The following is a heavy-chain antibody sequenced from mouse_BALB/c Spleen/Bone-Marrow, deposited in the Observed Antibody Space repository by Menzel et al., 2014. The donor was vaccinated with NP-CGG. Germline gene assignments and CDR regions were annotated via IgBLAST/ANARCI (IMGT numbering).Heavy chain of an antibody. CDR3: AVDYYGSSSFAY. CDR1: GFNIKDTY. V-gene: IGHV14-3*02. J-gene: IGHJ3*01. Sequence: VQLKPSGAELVKPGASVTLSCTASGFNIKDTYMHWVKQRPEQGLAWIGRIDPANGNTKYDPKFQGKATITADTSSNTAYLQLSSLTSEDTAVYYCAVDYYGSSSFAYWGQGTLVTVSA. D-gene: IGHD1-1*01. CDR2: IDPANGNT.